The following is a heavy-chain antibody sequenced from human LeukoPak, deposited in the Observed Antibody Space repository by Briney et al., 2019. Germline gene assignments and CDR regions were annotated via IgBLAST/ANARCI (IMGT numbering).Heavy chain of an antibody. CDR2: MNPNSGNT. CDR3: ARGRRYFDWLFSLLERY. V-gene: IGHV1-8*01. Sequence: EASVKVSCKASGYTFTSYDINWVRQATGQGLEWMGWMNPNSGNTGYAQKFQGRVTMTRNTSISTAYMELSSLRSEDTAVYYCARGRRYFDWLFSLLERYWGQGTLVTVSS. J-gene: IGHJ4*02. CDR1: GYTFTSYD. D-gene: IGHD3-9*01.